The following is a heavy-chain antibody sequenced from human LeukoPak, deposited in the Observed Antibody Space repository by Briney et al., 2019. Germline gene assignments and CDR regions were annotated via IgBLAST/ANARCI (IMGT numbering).Heavy chain of an antibody. D-gene: IGHD1-26*01. V-gene: IGHV1-46*01. CDR1: RYTFTSYF. Sequence: SVKVSCMASRYTFTSYFMHWVRQAPAQGLDWVGIINPSGGSSSYAQKFQGRVTMTRDTSTSTVYMELRSLRSEDTAVYYCARDLVGATPGPPGYYYYGMDVWGQGTTVTVSS. CDR3: ARDLVGATPGPPGYYYYGMDV. J-gene: IGHJ6*02. CDR2: INPSGGSS.